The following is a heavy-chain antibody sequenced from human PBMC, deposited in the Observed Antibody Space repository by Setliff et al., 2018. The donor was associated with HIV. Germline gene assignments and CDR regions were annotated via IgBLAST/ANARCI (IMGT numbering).Heavy chain of an antibody. CDR3: ARASSSWYVYFDH. CDR1: GYSLTSNA. D-gene: IGHD6-13*01. V-gene: IGHV1-3*01. Sequence: ASVKVSCKASGYSLTSNAMHWVRQAPGQRPEWVGWINPGNGGRKYSQRFQDRLTITGNTSATTVYMELSSLKSGDTAVYYCARASSSWYVYFDHWGQGTLVTVSS. CDR2: INPGNGGR. J-gene: IGHJ4*02.